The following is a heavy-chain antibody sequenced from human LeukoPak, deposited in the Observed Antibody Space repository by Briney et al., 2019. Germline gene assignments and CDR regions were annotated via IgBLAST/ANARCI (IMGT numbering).Heavy chain of an antibody. CDR3: ARRGSGSYYNMYFDY. J-gene: IGHJ4*02. CDR1: GYTFTSYG. D-gene: IGHD3-10*01. V-gene: IGHV1-18*01. CDR2: ISAYNGNT. Sequence: GASVKVSCKASGYTFTSYGISWVRQAPGQGLEWMGWISAYNGNTNYAQKLQGRVTMTTDTSTSTAYMELRSLRSDDTAVYYCARRGSGSYYNMYFDYWGQGTLVTVSS.